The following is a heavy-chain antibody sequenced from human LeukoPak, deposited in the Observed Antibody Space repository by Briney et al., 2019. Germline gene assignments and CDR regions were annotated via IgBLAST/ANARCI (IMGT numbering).Heavy chain of an antibody. CDR2: MSYDGSNK. J-gene: IGHJ6*02. D-gene: IGHD2-15*01. V-gene: IGHV3-30-3*01. CDR3: ARDGSVVVVAANYYYYGMDV. CDR1: GFTFSSYA. Sequence: GGSLRLSCAASGFTFSSYAMRWVRQAPGKGLEWVGVMSYDGSNKYYAASVKARFTTSRDNSKNTLYLQMNSLRAEDTAVYYCARDGSVVVVAANYYYYGMDVWGQGTTVTVSS.